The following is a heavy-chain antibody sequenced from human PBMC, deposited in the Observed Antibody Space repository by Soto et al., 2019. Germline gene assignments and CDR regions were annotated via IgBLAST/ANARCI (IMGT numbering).Heavy chain of an antibody. CDR3: ERGHIPWHYHSYGMDV. CDR1: GFTFTTYC. J-gene: IGHJ6*02. D-gene: IGHD2-2*02. Sequence: EVQLVESGGGLVQPVGSLTLSCVASGFTFTTYCMHWVRQAPGKGLEYLSAISNDAVHTYYANSVKDRFTISRDNSKDTMYLHMGSLRPEDMAVYYCERGHIPWHYHSYGMDVWGQGTTVTVSS. CDR2: ISNDAVHT. V-gene: IGHV3-64*01.